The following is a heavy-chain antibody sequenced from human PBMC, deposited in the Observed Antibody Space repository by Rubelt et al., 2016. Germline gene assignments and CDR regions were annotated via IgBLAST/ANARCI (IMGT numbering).Heavy chain of an antibody. CDR2: ISGSGGNT. CDR1: GFTFSNYV. D-gene: IGHD6-19*01. J-gene: IGHJ3*02. Sequence: EVQLVESGGGFVQPGGSLRLSCVASGFTFSNYVVNWVRQAPGKGLEWVSAISGSGGNTYYADSVKGRFTISRDNSKTTLHLQMNSLRAEDTAVYYCAREATVAGTDDAFDIWGQGTMVTVSS. V-gene: IGHV3-23*04. CDR3: AREATVAGTDDAFDI.